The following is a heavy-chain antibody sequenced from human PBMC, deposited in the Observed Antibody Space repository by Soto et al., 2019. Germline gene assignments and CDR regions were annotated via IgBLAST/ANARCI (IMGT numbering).Heavy chain of an antibody. CDR1: GGSISSSSYY. V-gene: IGHV4-39*01. CDR3: ARHMGMGITY. CDR2: IYYSGST. J-gene: IGHJ4*02. Sequence: QLQLQESGPGLVKPSETLSLTCTVSGGSISSSSYYWGWIRQPPGKGLEWIGSIYYSGSTYYNPSLTSRVTISVDTSKNQFSLTLSSVTAADTAVYYCARHMGMGITYWCQGTLVTVSS. D-gene: IGHD1-26*01.